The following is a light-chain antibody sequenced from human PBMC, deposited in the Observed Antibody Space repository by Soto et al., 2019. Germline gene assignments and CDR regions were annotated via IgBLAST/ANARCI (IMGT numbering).Light chain of an antibody. V-gene: IGKV3-20*01. Sequence: EIVLTQSPGTLSLSPGERATLSCRASQDVSSRYFAWYQQKPGQAPRLLIYGASSRATGIPDRFSGSGSGTDFTLTISRLEPEDFAVYYCQQYGSSPLTFGGGTKVEIK. CDR1: QDVSSRY. J-gene: IGKJ4*01. CDR3: QQYGSSPLT. CDR2: GAS.